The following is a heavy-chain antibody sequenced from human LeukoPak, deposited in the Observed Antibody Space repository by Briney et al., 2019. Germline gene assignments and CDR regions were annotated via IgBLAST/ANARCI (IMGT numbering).Heavy chain of an antibody. J-gene: IGHJ4*02. CDR2: IYSGGST. V-gene: IGHV3-53*01. CDR1: GFTASSNY. D-gene: IGHD3-10*01. Sequence: PGGSLRLSCAPSGFTASSNYMTWVRRPPGRGREWVSVIYSGGSTYYADSVKGRFTISRDNSKNTLYLQMNSLRAEDTAVYYCANSAVRGVLFYFDYWGQGTLVTVSS. CDR3: ANSAVRGVLFYFDY.